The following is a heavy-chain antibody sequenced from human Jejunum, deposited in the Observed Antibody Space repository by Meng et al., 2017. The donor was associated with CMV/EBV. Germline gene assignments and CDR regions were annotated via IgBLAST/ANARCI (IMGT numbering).Heavy chain of an antibody. CDR2: ISHSGGT. Sequence: GTFSGYYWTWLRQPQGKGLEWLGEISHSGGTSYNPSLRSRLTISVDTSTNQFSLRLTSVTAADTALYYCARSLRDYSGWVKKYHFDYWGQGTLVTVSS. J-gene: IGHJ4*02. D-gene: IGHD6-19*01. CDR1: GTFSGYY. V-gene: IGHV4-34*01. CDR3: ARSLRDYSGWVKKYHFDY.